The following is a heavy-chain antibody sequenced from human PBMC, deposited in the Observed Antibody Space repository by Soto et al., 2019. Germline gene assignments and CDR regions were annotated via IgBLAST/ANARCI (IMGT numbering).Heavy chain of an antibody. D-gene: IGHD3-10*01. V-gene: IGHV1-69*13. CDR2: IIPIFGTA. Sequence: SVNVSFQSSGGTVISYPISWVRRAPGQGLEWMGGIIPIFGTANYAQKFQGRVTLTADESTSTAYMELSSLRSEDTAVYYCARVRGAAAPAALLDAFDIWGQGTMVTVSS. CDR1: GGTVISYP. J-gene: IGHJ3*02. CDR3: ARVRGAAAPAALLDAFDI.